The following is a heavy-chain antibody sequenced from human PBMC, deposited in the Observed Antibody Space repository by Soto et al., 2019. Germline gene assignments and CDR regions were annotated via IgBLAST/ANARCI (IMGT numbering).Heavy chain of an antibody. CDR2: ISGSGGST. CDR1: GVSFSSYA. V-gene: IGHV3-23*01. D-gene: IGHD2-2*01. CDR3: AKRGALGYCSSTSCYDGTDV. J-gene: IGHJ6*02. Sequence: GGSLRLSCAASGVSFSSYAMTWVRQAPGKGLEWVSAISGSGGSTYYADSVKGRFTISRDNSKNTLYLQMNSLRAEDTALYYCAKRGALGYCSSTSCYDGTDVWGQGTTVTVS.